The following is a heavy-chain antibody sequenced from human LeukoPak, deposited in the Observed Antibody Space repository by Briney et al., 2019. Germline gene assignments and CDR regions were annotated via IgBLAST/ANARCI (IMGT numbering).Heavy chain of an antibody. CDR1: GYTFTSYG. J-gene: IGHJ5*02. CDR3: ARGGYKQNWFDP. Sequence: ASVKVSCKASGYTFTSYGISWVRQAPGQGLEWMGWISAYNGNTNYAQKLQGRVTMTTDTSTSTACMELRSLRSDDTAVYYRARGGYKQNWFDPWGQGTLVTVSS. D-gene: IGHD1-14*01. V-gene: IGHV1-18*01. CDR2: ISAYNGNT.